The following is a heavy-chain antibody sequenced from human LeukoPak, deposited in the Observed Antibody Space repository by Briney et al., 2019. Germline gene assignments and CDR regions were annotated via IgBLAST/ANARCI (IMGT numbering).Heavy chain of an antibody. Sequence: GGSLRLSCAASGFTFSSYAMSWVGQAPGKGVEGVSAISGSGGSTYYADSVKGRFTIYRDNSKNSLYLQMNSLRAEDTAVYYCAKVRVTVTIYWYFDLWGRGTLVTVSS. CDR1: GFTFSSYA. V-gene: IGHV3-23*01. D-gene: IGHD4-17*01. CDR2: ISGSGGST. CDR3: AKVRVTVTIYWYFDL. J-gene: IGHJ2*01.